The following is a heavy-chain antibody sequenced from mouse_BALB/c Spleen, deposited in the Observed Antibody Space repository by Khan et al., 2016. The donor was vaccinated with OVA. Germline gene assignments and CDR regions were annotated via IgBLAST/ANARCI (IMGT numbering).Heavy chain of an antibody. CDR2: TDPANGNT. J-gene: IGHJ2*01. CDR3: RISTMNA. CDR1: GYNIKDIY. V-gene: IGHV14-3*02. Sequence: VRLQQSGAELVKPAASLKLSCTASGYNIKDIYIHWVKQRPEKGLERIRRTDPANGNTKYDPKFQGKATITADTSSNQAYLQLISRTAEDTAVYYCRISTMNAWGQGTTLTVSS.